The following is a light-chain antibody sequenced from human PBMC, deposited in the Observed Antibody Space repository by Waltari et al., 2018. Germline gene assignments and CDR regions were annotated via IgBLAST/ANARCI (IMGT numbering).Light chain of an antibody. V-gene: IGKV1-39*01. Sequence: DIQMTQSPSSLSASVGDRVTITCRASQTISRYLNWYQQKLGKAPNLLIYAASSLQSRVPSRFRGSGSGRDFTLNITSLQPEDFATYYCQQSYSFTRTFGQGTKVEIK. CDR3: QQSYSFTRT. CDR2: AAS. CDR1: QTISRY. J-gene: IGKJ1*01.